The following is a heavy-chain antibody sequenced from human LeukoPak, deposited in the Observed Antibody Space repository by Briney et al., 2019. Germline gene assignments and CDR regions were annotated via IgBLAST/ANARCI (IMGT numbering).Heavy chain of an antibody. V-gene: IGHV3-23*01. J-gene: IGHJ6*03. CDR1: GFSFSRYG. CDR3: AKVGGYDYDYYYYMDV. Sequence: PGGSLRLSSAASGFSFSRYGMSWVRQAPGKGLEWVSAISGSGGSTYYADSVKGRFTISRDNSKNTLYLQMNSLRAEDTAVYYCAKVGGYDYDYYYYMDVWGKGTTVTISS. D-gene: IGHD5-12*01. CDR2: ISGSGGST.